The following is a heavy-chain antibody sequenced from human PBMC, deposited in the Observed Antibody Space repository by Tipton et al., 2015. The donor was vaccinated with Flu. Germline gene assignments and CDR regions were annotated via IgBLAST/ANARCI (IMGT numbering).Heavy chain of an antibody. CDR1: GITFRNYA. V-gene: IGHV3-23*01. CDR2: IHGSGGST. J-gene: IGHJ4*02. D-gene: IGHD3-22*01. Sequence: SLRLSCAGSGITFRNYAMSWVRQATGTGLEWVSNIHGSGGSTYYADSVKGRFTISRDNSKNTLYLQMDSRRAEDTAGSYCAKDRDSSGYPYYFGFWGQGTLVTVSS. CDR3: AKDRDSSGYPYYFGF.